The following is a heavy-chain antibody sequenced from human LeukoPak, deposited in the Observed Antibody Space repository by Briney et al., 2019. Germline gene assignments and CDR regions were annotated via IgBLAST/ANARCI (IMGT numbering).Heavy chain of an antibody. Sequence: ASVKVSCKASGYTFTGYYMHWVRQAPGQGLEWMGWINPNSGGTNYAQKFQGRVTMTRDTSIDTDFLELRSLISDDTALYYCAGYTVVRGLTLSAFDIWGQGTMVTVSS. V-gene: IGHV1-2*02. CDR1: GYTFTGYY. J-gene: IGHJ3*02. CDR3: AGYTVVRGLTLSAFDI. CDR2: INPNSGGT. D-gene: IGHD3-10*01.